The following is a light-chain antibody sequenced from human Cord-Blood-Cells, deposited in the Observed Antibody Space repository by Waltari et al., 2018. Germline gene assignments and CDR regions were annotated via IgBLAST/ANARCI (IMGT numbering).Light chain of an antibody. CDR2: DFS. Sequence: QSALTQPASVSGSPGPSITLPCTGTSNDVGGSNHVAWYHQNPSKAPKLISYDFSNRPSGVFNRFAGSKSGNTASLTISGLQAEDEANYYCSSYTSSSTYVFGTGTKVTVL. CDR3: SSYTSSSTYV. CDR1: SNDVGGSNH. J-gene: IGLJ1*01. V-gene: IGLV2-14*01.